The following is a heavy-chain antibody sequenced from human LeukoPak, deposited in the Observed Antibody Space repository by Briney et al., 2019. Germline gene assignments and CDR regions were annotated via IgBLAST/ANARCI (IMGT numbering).Heavy chain of an antibody. Sequence: SETLSLTCAVYGGSFSGYYWSWIRQPPAKGLEWIGEINHSGSTNYNPSLKSRVTISVDTSKNQFSLKLSSVTAADTAVYYCAAVYYDFWSEGVDIWGQGTMVTVSS. CDR2: INHSGST. CDR3: AAVYYDFWSEGVDI. D-gene: IGHD3-3*01. CDR1: GGSFSGYY. J-gene: IGHJ3*02. V-gene: IGHV4-34*01.